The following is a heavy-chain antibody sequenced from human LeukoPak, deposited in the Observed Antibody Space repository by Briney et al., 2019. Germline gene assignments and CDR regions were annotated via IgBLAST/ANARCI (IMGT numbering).Heavy chain of an antibody. D-gene: IGHD3-3*01. CDR1: GGSFSGYY. J-gene: IGHJ4*02. CDR2: INHSGST. Sequence: SETLSLTCAVYGGSFSGYYWSWIRQPPAKGLEWIGEINHSGSTNYNPSLKSRVTISVDTSKNQFSLKLSSVTAADTAVYYCARAYTASNYDFWSGYYHNDYWGQGTLVTVSS. V-gene: IGHV4-34*01. CDR3: ARAYTASNYDFWSGYYHNDY.